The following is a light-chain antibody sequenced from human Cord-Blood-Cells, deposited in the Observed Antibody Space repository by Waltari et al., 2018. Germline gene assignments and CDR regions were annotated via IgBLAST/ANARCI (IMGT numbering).Light chain of an antibody. CDR1: QSVSSSY. CDR3: QQYCSSPRT. Sequence: EIVLTQSPGTLSLSPGERATLSSRATQSVSSSYLVWYQQKPGQAPRLLIYGASSRATGIPDRFSGSGSGTDFTLTISRLEPEDFAVYYCQQYCSSPRTFGQGTKVEIK. CDR2: GAS. J-gene: IGKJ1*01. V-gene: IGKV3-20*01.